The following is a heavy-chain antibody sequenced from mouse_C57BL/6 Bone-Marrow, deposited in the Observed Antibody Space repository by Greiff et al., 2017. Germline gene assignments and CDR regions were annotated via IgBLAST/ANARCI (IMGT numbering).Heavy chain of an antibody. J-gene: IGHJ4*01. CDR1: GFTFSDYG. CDR3: ARALRSYAMDY. Sequence: EVQLVESGGGLVKPGGSLKLSCAASGFTFSDYGMHWVRQAPEKGLEWVAYISSGSSTIYYADTVKGRFTISRDNAKNTLFLQMTSLRSEDTAMYYCARALRSYAMDYWGQGTSVTVSS. D-gene: IGHD1-1*01. V-gene: IGHV5-17*01. CDR2: ISSGSSTI.